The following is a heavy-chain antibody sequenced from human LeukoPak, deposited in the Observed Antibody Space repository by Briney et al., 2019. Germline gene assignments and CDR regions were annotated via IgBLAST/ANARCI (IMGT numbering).Heavy chain of an antibody. CDR1: GGSFSGYY. Sequence: KPSETLSLTCAVYGGSFSGYYWSWTRQPPGKGLEWIGEINHSGSTNYNPSLKSRVTISVDTSKNQFSLKLSSVTAADTAVYYCASASSTSGWDWFDPWGQGTLVTVSS. CDR2: INHSGST. J-gene: IGHJ5*02. D-gene: IGHD2-2*01. V-gene: IGHV4-34*01. CDR3: ASASSTSGWDWFDP.